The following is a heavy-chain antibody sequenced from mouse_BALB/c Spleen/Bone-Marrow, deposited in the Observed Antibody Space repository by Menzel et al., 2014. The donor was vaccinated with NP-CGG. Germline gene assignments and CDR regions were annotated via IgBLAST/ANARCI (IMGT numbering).Heavy chain of an antibody. Sequence: EVKLQESGGGLVQPGGSRKLSCAASGFTFSDYGMAWVRQAPGKGPEWVAFISNLAYSIYHTDTVTGRFTISRENAKNTLYLEMSSLRSEDTAMYYCARALAYGSSFDYWGQGTTLTVSS. D-gene: IGHD1-1*01. CDR2: ISNLAYSI. V-gene: IGHV5-15*02. CDR3: ARALAYGSSFDY. J-gene: IGHJ2*01. CDR1: GFTFSDYG.